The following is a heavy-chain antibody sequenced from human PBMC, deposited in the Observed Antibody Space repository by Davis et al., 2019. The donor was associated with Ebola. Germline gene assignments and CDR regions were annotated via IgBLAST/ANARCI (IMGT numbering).Heavy chain of an antibody. D-gene: IGHD3-22*01. CDR2: ISSSGTVT. CDR3: TKGDRDYSSSPFDY. Sequence: NTGSYYWGWVRQPPGKGLEWISSISSSGTVTYYADSVKGRFTISRDSSKNTLDLQMNSLRAEDTALYSCTKGDRDYSSSPFDYWGQGTLVTVSS. J-gene: IGHJ4*02. V-gene: IGHV3-23*01. CDR1: NTGSYY.